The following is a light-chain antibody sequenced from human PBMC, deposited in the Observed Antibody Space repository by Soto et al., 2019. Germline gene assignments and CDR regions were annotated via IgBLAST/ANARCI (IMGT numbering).Light chain of an antibody. CDR3: QQYDNDSWT. Sequence: DIQMTQSPSTLSASVGDRVIITCRASQSISSWLAWYQQKPGKAPNLLIYKASTLKSGVPSRFSGSGSGTEFTLTISSLQPDDCATDYCQQYDNDSWTFGQGTKVEIK. J-gene: IGKJ1*01. CDR2: KAS. V-gene: IGKV1-5*03. CDR1: QSISSW.